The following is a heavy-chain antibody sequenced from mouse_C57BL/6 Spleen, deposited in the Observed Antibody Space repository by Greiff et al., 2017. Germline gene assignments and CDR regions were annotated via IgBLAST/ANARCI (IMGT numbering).Heavy chain of an antibody. D-gene: IGHD1-1*01. CDR1: GYTFTSYW. CDR3: TGDYYSSSGGFAY. J-gene: IGHJ3*01. V-gene: IGHV1-5*01. Sequence: VQLQQSGTVLARPGASVKMSCKTSGYTFTSYWMHWVKQRPGQGLEWIGAIYPGNSDTSYNQKFKGKAKLTAVTSASTAYMELSSLTNEDSAVYYCTGDYYSSSGGFAYWGQGTLVTVSA. CDR2: IYPGNSDT.